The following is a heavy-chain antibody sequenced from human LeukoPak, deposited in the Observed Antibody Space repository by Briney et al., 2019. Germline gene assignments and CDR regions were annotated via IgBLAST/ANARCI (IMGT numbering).Heavy chain of an antibody. J-gene: IGHJ6*03. CDR1: GYTFTSYG. CDR3: ARGVYHKNFYYYMDV. D-gene: IGHD5/OR15-5a*01. V-gene: IGHV1-18*01. Sequence: GASVKVSCKASGYTFTSYGISWVRQAPGQGLEWMGWISAYNGNTNYAQKLQGRVTMTTDASTSTAYMELRSLRSDDTAVYYCARGVYHKNFYYYMDVWGKGTTVTVSS. CDR2: ISAYNGNT.